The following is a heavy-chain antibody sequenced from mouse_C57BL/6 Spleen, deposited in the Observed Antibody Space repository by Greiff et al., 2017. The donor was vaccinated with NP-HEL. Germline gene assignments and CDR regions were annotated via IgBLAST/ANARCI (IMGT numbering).Heavy chain of an antibody. CDR2: IYPGDGDT. D-gene: IGHD2-3*01. V-gene: IGHV1-82*01. J-gene: IGHJ2*01. CDR1: GYAFSSSW. CDR3: ARGNYDGYGY. Sequence: QVQLQQSGPELVKPGASVKISCKASGYAFSSSWMNWVKQRPGKGLEWIGRIYPGDGDTNYNGKSKGKATLTADKSSSTAYMQLSSLTSEDSAVYFCARGNYDGYGYWGQGTTLTVSS.